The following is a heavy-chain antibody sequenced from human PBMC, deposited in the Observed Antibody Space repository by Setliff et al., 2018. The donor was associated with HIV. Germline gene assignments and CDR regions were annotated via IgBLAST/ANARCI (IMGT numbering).Heavy chain of an antibody. CDR3: VRVRVGGSLYFDF. CDR2: MNAASGKT. Sequence: ASVKVSCKASGYNFSTYALHWVRQAPGQRLEWLGWMNAASGKTKYSEEFQSRISFTRDTSAKTAYLELTKLASEDMAIYYCVRVRVGGSLYFDFWGQGTPVTVSS. D-gene: IGHD1-26*01. J-gene: IGHJ4*02. V-gene: IGHV1-3*03. CDR1: GYNFSTYA.